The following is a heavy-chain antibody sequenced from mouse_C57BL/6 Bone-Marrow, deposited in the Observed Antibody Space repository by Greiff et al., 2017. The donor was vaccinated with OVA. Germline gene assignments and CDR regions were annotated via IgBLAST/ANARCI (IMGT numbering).Heavy chain of an antibody. Sequence: EVKLVESGGDLVKPGGSLKLSCAASGFTFSSYGMSWVRQTPDKRLEWVATISSGGSYTYYPDSVKGRFTISRDNAKNTLYLQMSSLKSEDTAMYYCARRLPAYWGQGTLVTVSA. CDR3: ARRLPAY. J-gene: IGHJ3*01. V-gene: IGHV5-6*02. CDR1: GFTFSSYG. CDR2: ISSGGSYT.